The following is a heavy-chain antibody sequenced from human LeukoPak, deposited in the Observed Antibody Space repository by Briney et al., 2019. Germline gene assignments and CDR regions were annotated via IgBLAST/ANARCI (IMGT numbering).Heavy chain of an antibody. V-gene: IGHV1-18*01. CDR3: ASRKTTYYYDSKAFDI. CDR1: GYTFTSYG. CDR2: ISAYNGNT. J-gene: IGHJ3*02. D-gene: IGHD3-22*01. Sequence: ASVKVSCKASGYTFTSYGISWVRQAPGQGLEWMGWISAYNGNTNYAQKLQGRVTMTTDTSTSTAYMELRSLRSDDTAVYYCASRKTTYYYDSKAFDIWGQGTMVTVSS.